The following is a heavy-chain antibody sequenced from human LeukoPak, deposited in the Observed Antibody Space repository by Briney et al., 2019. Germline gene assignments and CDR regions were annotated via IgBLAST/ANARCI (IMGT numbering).Heavy chain of an antibody. CDR1: GGSFSGYY. D-gene: IGHD3-22*01. J-gene: IGHJ4*02. CDR2: INHSGST. V-gene: IGHV4-34*01. CDR3: ARAPITMIVYYFDY. Sequence: NPSETLSLTCAVYGGSFSGYYWSWIRQPPGKGLEWIGEINHSGSTNYNPSLKSRVTISVETSKSQFSLKLNSVTAADTAVYYCARAPITMIVYYFDYWGQGTLVTVSS.